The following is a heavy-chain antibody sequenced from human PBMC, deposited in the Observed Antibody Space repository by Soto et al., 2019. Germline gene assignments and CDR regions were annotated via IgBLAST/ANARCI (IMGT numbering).Heavy chain of an antibody. J-gene: IGHJ4*02. CDR3: AKGSRGYYGSTNYYYFDS. D-gene: IGHD3-22*01. CDR1: GFTFSSYA. Sequence: PGGSLRLSCAASGFTFSSYAMSWVRQAPGKGLEWVSGINDSGDSTYYADSVKGRFTISRDNSKNTLFLQMNSLRAEDTALYYCAKGSRGYYGSTNYYYFDSWGQGTPVTVYS. V-gene: IGHV3-23*01. CDR2: INDSGDST.